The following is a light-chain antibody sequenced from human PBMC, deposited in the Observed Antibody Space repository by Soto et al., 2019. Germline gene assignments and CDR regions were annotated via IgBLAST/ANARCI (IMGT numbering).Light chain of an antibody. CDR2: EVY. CDR1: SSDVGGYNS. CDR3: SSFAGINTLYV. V-gene: IGLV2-8*01. Sequence: QSVRTQPPSASGSLGQSVTISCTGTSSDVGGYNSVSWYQQHPGRAPKLLIYEVYRRPSGVPDRFSGSKSGSSASLTVSGLQAEDEAEYFCSSFAGINTLYVFGTGTKVTVL. J-gene: IGLJ1*01.